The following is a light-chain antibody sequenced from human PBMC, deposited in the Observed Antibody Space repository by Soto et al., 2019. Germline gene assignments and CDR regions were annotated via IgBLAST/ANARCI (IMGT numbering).Light chain of an antibody. J-gene: IGKJ1*01. CDR3: QQYNSWPQT. V-gene: IGKV3-15*01. CDR2: GAS. Sequence: EIMMTQSPATLSVSPGERATLSCRASQSVSSNLAWYQQKPGQAPRLLIYGASTMATGIPAWFSGSGSGTEFTLTISSLQSEDFAVYYCQQYNSWPQTFGQGTKVEIK. CDR1: QSVSSN.